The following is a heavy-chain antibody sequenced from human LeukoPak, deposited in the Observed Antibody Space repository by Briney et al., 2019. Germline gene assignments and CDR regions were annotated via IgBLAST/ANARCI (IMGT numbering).Heavy chain of an antibody. D-gene: IGHD3-16*01. V-gene: IGHV3-49*03. CDR2: IRSKAYGGKT. CDR1: GFTFGGYA. CDR3: TRGTTFYRYYFDY. Sequence: GGSLRLSCTTSGFTFGGYAMSWFRQAPGKGLEWVGFIRSKAYGGKTEYAASVKGRFTISRDDSKSIAYLQMNSLKTEDTAVYYCTRGTTFYRYYFDYWGQGTLVTVSS. J-gene: IGHJ4*02.